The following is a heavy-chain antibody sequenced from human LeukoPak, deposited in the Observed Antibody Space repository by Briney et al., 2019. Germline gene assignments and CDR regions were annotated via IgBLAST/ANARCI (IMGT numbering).Heavy chain of an antibody. D-gene: IGHD3-3*01. CDR1: GYTFTSYA. CDR2: INAGNGNT. Sequence: ASVKVSCKASGYTFTSYAMHWVRQAPGQRLEWMEWINAGNGNTKYSQKFQGRVTITRDTSASTAYMELSSLRSEDTAVYYCARAAYDFWSGYYTQLASWGQGTLVTVSS. CDR3: ARAAYDFWSGYYTQLAS. V-gene: IGHV1-3*01. J-gene: IGHJ5*01.